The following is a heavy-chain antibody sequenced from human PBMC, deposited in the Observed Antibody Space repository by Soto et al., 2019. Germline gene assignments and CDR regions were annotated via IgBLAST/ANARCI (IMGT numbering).Heavy chain of an antibody. J-gene: IGHJ4*02. CDR1: GYTFSTYG. CDR2: ISAYNGNT. D-gene: IGHD3-3*01. Sequence: QVHLVQSGAEVKQPGASVKVSCKASGYTFSTYGITWVRQAPGQGLECMGWISAYNGNTNYAQKFQGRVTMTTDTSTSTAYMELRSLSYDDTSVYYCARFLYYFDNWGQGTLVTVSS. CDR3: ARFLYYFDN. V-gene: IGHV1-18*01.